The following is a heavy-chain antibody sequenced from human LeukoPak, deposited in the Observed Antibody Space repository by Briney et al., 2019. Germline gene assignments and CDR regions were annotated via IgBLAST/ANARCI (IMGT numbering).Heavy chain of an antibody. J-gene: IGHJ2*01. Sequence: SETLSLTCTVSGGSISSYYWSWIRQPPGKGLEWIGYIYYSGSTTYNPSLKSRVTISVDTSKNQFSLKLSSVTAADTAVYYCARRRFVTGTYFDLWGRGTLVTVSS. D-gene: IGHD2-21*02. V-gene: IGHV4-59*01. CDR1: GGSISSYY. CDR3: ARRRFVTGTYFDL. CDR2: IYYSGST.